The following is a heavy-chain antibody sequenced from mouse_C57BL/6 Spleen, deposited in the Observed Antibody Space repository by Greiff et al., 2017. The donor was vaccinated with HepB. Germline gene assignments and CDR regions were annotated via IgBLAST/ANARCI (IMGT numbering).Heavy chain of an antibody. CDR2: IYPGDGDT. D-gene: IGHD3-2*02. CDR1: GYAFSSSW. CDR3: ARGSSGYEDY. J-gene: IGHJ4*01. Sequence: QVQLQQSGPELVKPGASVKISCKASGYAFSSSWMNRVKQRPGKGLEWIGRIYPGDGDTNYNGKFKGKATLTADKSSSTAYMQLSSLTSEDSAVYCCARGSSGYEDYWGQGTSVTVSS. V-gene: IGHV1-82*01.